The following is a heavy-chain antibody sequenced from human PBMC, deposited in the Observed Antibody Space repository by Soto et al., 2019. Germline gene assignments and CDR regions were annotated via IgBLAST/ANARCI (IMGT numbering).Heavy chain of an antibody. V-gene: IGHV3-30*18. J-gene: IGHJ4*02. CDR3: AKEGSSSGADY. CDR2: ISYDGSNK. CDR1: GFTFSSYG. D-gene: IGHD6-13*01. Sequence: QVQLVESGGGVVQPGRSLRLSCAASGFTFSSYGMHWVRQAPGKGLEWVAVISYDGSNKYYADSVKGRFTISRDNSKNTLYLQMNSLRAEDTAVYYCAKEGSSSGADYWGQGTLVTVSS.